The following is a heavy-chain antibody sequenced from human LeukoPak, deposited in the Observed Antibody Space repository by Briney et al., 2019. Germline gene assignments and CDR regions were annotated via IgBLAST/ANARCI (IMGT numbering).Heavy chain of an antibody. CDR2: ISGSGGST. J-gene: IGHJ4*02. Sequence: PGGSLRLSCAASGFTFSSYWMHWVRQAPGKGLEWVSAISGSGGSTYYADPVKGRFTISRDNSKNTLYLQMNSLRAEDTAVYYCAKGDYYDSSGYYLVDYWGQGTLVTVSS. CDR1: GFTFSSYW. V-gene: IGHV3-23*01. CDR3: AKGDYYDSSGYYLVDY. D-gene: IGHD3-22*01.